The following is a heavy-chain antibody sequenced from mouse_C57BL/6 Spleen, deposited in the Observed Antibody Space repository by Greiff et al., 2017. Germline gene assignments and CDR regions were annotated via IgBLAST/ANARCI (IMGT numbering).Heavy chain of an antibody. V-gene: IGHV1-15*01. D-gene: IGHD1-1*01. CDR3: TGRVITTVEDYYFDY. CDR2: IYPETGGT. J-gene: IGHJ2*01. CDR1: GYTFTDYE. Sequence: VQLQQSGAELVRPGASVTLSCKASGYTFTDYEMHWVKQTPVHGLEWIGAIYPETGGTAYNQKFKGKAILTAVKSSSTAYMELRSLTSEDSAVYYCTGRVITTVEDYYFDYWGQGTTLTVSS.